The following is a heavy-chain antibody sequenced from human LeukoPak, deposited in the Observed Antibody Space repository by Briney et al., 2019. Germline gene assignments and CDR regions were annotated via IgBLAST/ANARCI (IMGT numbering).Heavy chain of an antibody. V-gene: IGHV4-34*01. Sequence: SETLSLTCAVYGGSFSGYYWSWIRKPPGKGLEWIGEINHSGSTNYNPSLKSRVTISVDTSKNQFSLKLSSVTAADTAVYYCARDYCSGGSCYSAPLFDYWGQGTLVTVSS. CDR2: INHSGST. CDR1: GGSFSGYY. CDR3: ARDYCSGGSCYSAPLFDY. J-gene: IGHJ4*02. D-gene: IGHD2-15*01.